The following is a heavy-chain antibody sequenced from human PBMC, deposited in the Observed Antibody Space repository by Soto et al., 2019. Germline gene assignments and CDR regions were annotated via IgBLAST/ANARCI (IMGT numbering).Heavy chain of an antibody. CDR1: GGSFNRHP. D-gene: IGHD3-22*01. CDR3: ARGWGYDSTDYYYAY. CDR2: IIPIFGTA. J-gene: IGHJ4*02. V-gene: IGHV1-69*01. Sequence: QVQLVQSGAEVRKPGSSVRVSCKASGGSFNRHPISWVRQAPGQGLEWMGGIIPIFGTANHGQKFQGRVTIIADESTSRVYMELSSLRSDDTAIYDCARGWGYDSTDYYYAYWGQGTLVIVSS.